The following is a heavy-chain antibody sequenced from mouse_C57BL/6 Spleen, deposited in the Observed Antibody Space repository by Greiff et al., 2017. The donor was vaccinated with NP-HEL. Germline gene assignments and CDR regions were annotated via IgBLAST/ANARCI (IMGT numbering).Heavy chain of an antibody. CDR2: IHPNSGST. Sequence: QVQLQQPGAELVKPGASVKLSCKASGYTFTSYWMHWVKQRPGQGLEWIGMIHPNSGSTNYNEKFKSKATLTVDKSSSTAYMQLSSLTSEDSAVYYCARPQTAQAAWFADWGQGTLVTVSA. V-gene: IGHV1-64*01. D-gene: IGHD3-2*02. CDR1: GYTFTSYW. CDR3: ARPQTAQAAWFAD. J-gene: IGHJ3*01.